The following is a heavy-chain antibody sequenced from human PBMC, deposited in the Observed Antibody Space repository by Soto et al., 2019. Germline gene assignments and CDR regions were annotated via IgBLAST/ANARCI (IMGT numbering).Heavy chain of an antibody. CDR1: GYTFTSYG. CDR2: ISAYNGNT. Sequence: QVQLVQSGAEVKKPGASVKVSCKASGYTFTSYGISWVRQAPGQGLEWMGWISAYNGNTNYAQKLQGRVTMTTDTSTSTASMELRSLRSDDTAVYYCARADIVVVPAYYYGMDVWGQGTTVTVSS. CDR3: ARADIVVVPAYYYGMDV. J-gene: IGHJ6*02. V-gene: IGHV1-18*01. D-gene: IGHD2-2*01.